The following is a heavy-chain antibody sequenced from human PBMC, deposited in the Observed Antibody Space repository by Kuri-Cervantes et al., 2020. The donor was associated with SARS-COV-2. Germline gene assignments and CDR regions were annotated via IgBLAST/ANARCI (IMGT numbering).Heavy chain of an antibody. Sequence: GESLKISCKASGYTFTSDGISWVRQAPGQGLEWMGWIRAYNGNTNYAQKLKGRVTMTTDTSTSTAYMELRSLRSDDTAVYYCAREGDTSMVRYYYYMDVWGKGTTVTVSS. CDR1: GYTFTSDG. CDR2: IRAYNGNT. J-gene: IGHJ6*03. CDR3: AREGDTSMVRYYYYMDV. D-gene: IGHD5-18*01. V-gene: IGHV1-18*01.